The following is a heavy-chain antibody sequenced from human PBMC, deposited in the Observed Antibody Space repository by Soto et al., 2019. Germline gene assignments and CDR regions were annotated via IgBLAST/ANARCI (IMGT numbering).Heavy chain of an antibody. CDR3: ARREVTYYYDSSGYYYYYYGMDV. V-gene: IGHV1-3*01. CDR2: INAGNGNT. D-gene: IGHD3-22*01. J-gene: IGHJ6*02. Sequence: QVQLVQSGAEVKKPGASVKASCKASGYTFTSYAMHWVRQAPGQRLEWMGWINAGNGNTKYSQKFQGRVTITRDTSASTAYMELSSLRSEDTAVYYCARREVTYYYDSSGYYYYYYGMDVWGQGTTVTVSS. CDR1: GYTFTSYA.